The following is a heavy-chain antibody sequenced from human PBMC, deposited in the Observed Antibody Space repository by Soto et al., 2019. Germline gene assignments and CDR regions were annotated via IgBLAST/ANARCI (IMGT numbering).Heavy chain of an antibody. CDR1: GDSFSGYY. D-gene: IGHD6-19*01. CDR3: AREAVETVGDGYWCGP. J-gene: IGHJ5*02. CDR2: VYTSGNT. Sequence: QVQLQESGPGLLKPSDTLSLTCTVSGDSFSGYYWSWIRQPAGKGLEWIGRVYTSGNTDYNPSLTSRVTVSVDTSRNQFSLKLRFVTAADTAVYYCAREAVETVGDGYWCGPWGQGTLVTVSS. V-gene: IGHV4-4*07.